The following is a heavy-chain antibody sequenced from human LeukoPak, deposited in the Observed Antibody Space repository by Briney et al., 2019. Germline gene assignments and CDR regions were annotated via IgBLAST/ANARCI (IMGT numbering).Heavy chain of an antibody. CDR2: IVVGSGNT. CDR3: AADPTYYYDSSGYQYAL. CDR1: GFTFTSSA. Sequence: SVKVSCKASGFTFTSSAMQWVRQARGQGLEWIGWIVVGSGNTNYAQKFQERVTITRDMSTSTAYMELSSLRSEDTAVYYCAADPTYYYDSSGYQYALWGRGTLVTVSS. V-gene: IGHV1-58*02. J-gene: IGHJ2*01. D-gene: IGHD3-22*01.